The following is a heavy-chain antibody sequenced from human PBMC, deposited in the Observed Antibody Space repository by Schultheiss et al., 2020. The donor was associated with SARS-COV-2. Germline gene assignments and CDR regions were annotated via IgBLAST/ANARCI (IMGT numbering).Heavy chain of an antibody. Sequence: GGSLRLSCAASGFTVSSNYMSWVRQAPGKGLEWVSRINSDGSSTSYADSVKGRFTISRDNSKNTLYLQMNSLRAEDTAVYYCARPGTWGYYFDYWGQGTLVTVSS. CDR1: GFTVSSNY. J-gene: IGHJ4*02. V-gene: IGHV3-53*05. D-gene: IGHD3-16*01. CDR2: INSDGSST. CDR3: ARPGTWGYYFDY.